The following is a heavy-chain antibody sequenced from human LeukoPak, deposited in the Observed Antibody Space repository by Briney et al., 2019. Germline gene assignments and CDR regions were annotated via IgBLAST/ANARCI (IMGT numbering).Heavy chain of an antibody. CDR1: GFTFSSYE. V-gene: IGHV3-48*03. Sequence: PGGSLRLSCAASGFTFSSYELNWVRQAPGKGLEWLSHITNSGSSIHYADSVKGRFTISRDNVKNSLYLQMYSLRVEDTAVYYCARGLSNGDSRYNWFGPWGQGTLVRVSS. J-gene: IGHJ5*02. CDR2: ITNSGSSI. D-gene: IGHD2-8*01. CDR3: ARGLSNGDSRYNWFGP.